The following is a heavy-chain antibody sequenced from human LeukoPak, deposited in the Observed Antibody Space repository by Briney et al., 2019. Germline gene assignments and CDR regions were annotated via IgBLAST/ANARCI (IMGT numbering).Heavy chain of an antibody. Sequence: GGSLRLSCAASGFTFSSYGMHWVRQAPGKGLEWVAVIWYDGSNKYYADSVKGRFTISRDNSKNTLYLQMNSLRAEDTAVYYCARDSGYDLPPDYWGQGTLVTVSS. CDR2: IWYDGSNK. J-gene: IGHJ4*02. V-gene: IGHV3-33*01. CDR3: ARDSGYDLPPDY. D-gene: IGHD5-12*01. CDR1: GFTFSSYG.